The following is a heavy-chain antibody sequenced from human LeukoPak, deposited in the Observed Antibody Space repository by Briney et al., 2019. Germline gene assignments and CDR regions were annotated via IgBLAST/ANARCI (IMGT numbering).Heavy chain of an antibody. Sequence: GGSLKLSCAASGFTFSGSAMHWVRQASGKGLEWVGRIRSKANSYATAYAASVKGRFTISRDDSKNTAYLQMNSLKTEDTAVYYCTRLTTTVTAYLGQGTLVTVSS. CDR3: TRLTTTVTAY. J-gene: IGHJ4*02. CDR1: GFTFSGSA. D-gene: IGHD4-11*01. V-gene: IGHV3-73*01. CDR2: IRSKANSYAT.